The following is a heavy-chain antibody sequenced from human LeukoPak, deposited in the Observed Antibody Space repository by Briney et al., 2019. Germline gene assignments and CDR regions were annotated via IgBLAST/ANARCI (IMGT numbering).Heavy chain of an antibody. D-gene: IGHD6-13*01. CDR1: GGTFSSYA. J-gene: IGHJ4*02. Sequence: SVKVSCKASGGTFSSYAISWVRQAPGQGLEWMGGIIPIFGTANYAQKFQGRVTITADESTSTAYMELSSLRSEDTAVYYCARERAAAGGFDYWGQGTLVSVSS. CDR2: IIPIFGTA. CDR3: ARERAAAGGFDY. V-gene: IGHV1-69*13.